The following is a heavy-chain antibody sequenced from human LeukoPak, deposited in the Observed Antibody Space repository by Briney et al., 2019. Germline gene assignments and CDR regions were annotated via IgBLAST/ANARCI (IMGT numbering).Heavy chain of an antibody. CDR3: ARGRRRSRDPVSDY. CDR2: ISYDGSNK. CDR1: GFTFSSYA. V-gene: IGHV3-30*04. J-gene: IGHJ4*02. Sequence: PGRSLRLSCAASGFTFSSYAMHWVRQAPGKGLEWVAVISYDGSNKYYADSVKGRFTISRDNSKNTLYLQMNSLRAEDTAVYYCARGRRRSRDPVSDYWGQGTLVTVSS. D-gene: IGHD1-14*01.